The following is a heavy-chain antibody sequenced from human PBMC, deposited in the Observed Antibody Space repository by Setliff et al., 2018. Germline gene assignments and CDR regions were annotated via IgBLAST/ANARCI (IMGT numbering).Heavy chain of an antibody. D-gene: IGHD6-13*01. Sequence: SETLSLTCTVSGGSISSGGYYWSWIRQHPGKGLEWIGYIYYSGSTYYNPSLKSRVTISVDTSKNQFSLKLSSVTAADTAVYYCARVGSSSSWYGGDAFDIWGQGTMVTVSS. CDR1: GGSISSGGYY. CDR3: ARVGSSSSWYGGDAFDI. CDR2: IYYSGST. J-gene: IGHJ3*02. V-gene: IGHV4-31*02.